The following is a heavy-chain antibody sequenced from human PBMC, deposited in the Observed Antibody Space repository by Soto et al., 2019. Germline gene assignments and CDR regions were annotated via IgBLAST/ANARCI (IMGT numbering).Heavy chain of an antibody. V-gene: IGHV5-51*01. J-gene: IGHJ6*03. CDR3: ARCYGSGSYSYYYYYMDV. Sequence: GESLKISCKGSGYSFTSYWIGWVRQMPGKGLEWMGIIYPGDSDTRYSPSFQGQVTISADKSISTAYLQWSSLKASDTAMYYCARCYGSGSYSYYYYYMDVWGKGTTVTVSS. CDR2: IYPGDSDT. D-gene: IGHD3-10*01. CDR1: GYSFTSYW.